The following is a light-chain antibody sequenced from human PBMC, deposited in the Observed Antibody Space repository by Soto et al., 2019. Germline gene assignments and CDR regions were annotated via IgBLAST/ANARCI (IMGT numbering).Light chain of an antibody. Sequence: EIVLTQSPATLSLSPGERVTLSCRASQSVSSSYLTWYQQKPGQAPRLLIYGASTRATSIPARFSGSGSGTDFTLTISSLQPEDFAVYYCQQDYNLPPWTFGQGTKVDIK. V-gene: IGKV3D-7*01. CDR3: QQDYNLPPWT. CDR2: GAS. CDR1: QSVSSSY. J-gene: IGKJ1*01.